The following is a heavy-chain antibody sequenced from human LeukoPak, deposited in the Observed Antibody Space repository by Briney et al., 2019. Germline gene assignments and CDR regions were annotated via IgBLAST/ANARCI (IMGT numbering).Heavy chain of an antibody. CDR3: AREGLGSSGWLDAFDI. Sequence: PGGSLRLSCAASGFTFSSYEMNWVRQAPGKGLEWVGRIRSKANSYATAYAASVKGRFTISRDDSKNTAYLQMNSLRAEDTAVYYCAREGLGSSGWLDAFDIWGQGTMVTVSS. CDR2: IRSKANSYAT. J-gene: IGHJ3*02. D-gene: IGHD6-19*01. CDR1: GFTFSSYE. V-gene: IGHV3-73*01.